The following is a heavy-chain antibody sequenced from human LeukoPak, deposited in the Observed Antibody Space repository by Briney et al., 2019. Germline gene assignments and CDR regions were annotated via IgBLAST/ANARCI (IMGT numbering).Heavy chain of an antibody. J-gene: IGHJ4*02. CDR2: ITGSGDGT. Sequence: PGGSLRLSCAASGFTFSNYAMMWVRQAPGKRLEWISSITGSGDGTYYADSVRGRFTISRDNSENTLYLQVNSLRVGDTAVYFCVKGFVHPTYYFDYWGQGTLVTVSS. CDR1: GFTFSNYA. D-gene: IGHD3-10*01. V-gene: IGHV3-23*01. CDR3: VKGFVHPTYYFDY.